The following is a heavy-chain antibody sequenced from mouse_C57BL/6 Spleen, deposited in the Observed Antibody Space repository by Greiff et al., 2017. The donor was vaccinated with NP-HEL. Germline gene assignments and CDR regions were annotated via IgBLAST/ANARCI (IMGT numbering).Heavy chain of an antibody. V-gene: IGHV5-9*01. CDR1: GFTFSSYT. D-gene: IGHD1-1*01. CDR3: ARHPYGSSYWYFDV. CDR2: ISGGGGNT. J-gene: IGHJ1*03. Sequence: EVKVVESGGGLVKPGGSLKLSCAASGFTFSSYTMSWVRQTPEKRLEWVATISGGGGNTYYPDSVKGRFTISRDNAKNTLYLQMSSLRSEDTALYYCARHPYGSSYWYFDVWGTGTTVTVSS.